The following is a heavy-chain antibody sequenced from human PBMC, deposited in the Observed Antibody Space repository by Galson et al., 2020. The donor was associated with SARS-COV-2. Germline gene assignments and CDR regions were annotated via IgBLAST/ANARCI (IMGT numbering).Heavy chain of an antibody. Sequence: SETLSLTCTVSGDSITSRSYYWSWIRQPPGKGLEWIGNIYYRGTAYYNPSLKSRVTISIDTSMNQFSLRLTSVTAADTAVYYCVRQSMKMVVWPSASITGWFDPWGRGTLVTVSS. V-gene: IGHV4-39*01. J-gene: IGHJ5*02. CDR1: GDSITSRSYY. D-gene: IGHD1-20*01. CDR3: VRQSMKMVVWPSASITGWFDP. CDR2: IYYRGTA.